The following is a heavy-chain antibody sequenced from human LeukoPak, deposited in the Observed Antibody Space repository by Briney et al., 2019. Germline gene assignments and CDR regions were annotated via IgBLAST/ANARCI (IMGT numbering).Heavy chain of an antibody. CDR1: GGSISSYY. CDR3: ARSIVVAGVISDFYYYGMDV. D-gene: IGHD6-19*01. Sequence: SETLSLTCTVSGGSISSYYWSWIRQPPGKGLEWIGYMYYSGSTNYNPSLKSRVTISLHTSKKQFSLRLTSVTAADTAVYYCARSIVVAGVISDFYYYGMDVRGQGTTVTVSS. V-gene: IGHV4-59*08. CDR2: MYYSGST. J-gene: IGHJ6*02.